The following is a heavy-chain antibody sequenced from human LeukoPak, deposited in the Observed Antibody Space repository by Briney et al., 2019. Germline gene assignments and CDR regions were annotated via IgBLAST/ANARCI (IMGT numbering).Heavy chain of an antibody. CDR1: GFTFDDYA. V-gene: IGHV3-9*01. Sequence: GGSLRLSCAASGFTFDDYAMHWVRQAPGKGLEWVSGINWNSDNIGYADSVKGRFTISRDNAKNSLYLQMNSLRAEDTAVYYCVSTRRDYWGQGTLVTVSS. J-gene: IGHJ4*02. CDR3: VSTRRDY. CDR2: INWNSDNI. D-gene: IGHD2-2*01.